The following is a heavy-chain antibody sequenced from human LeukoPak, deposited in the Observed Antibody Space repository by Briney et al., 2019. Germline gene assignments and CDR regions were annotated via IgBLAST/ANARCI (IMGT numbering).Heavy chain of an antibody. V-gene: IGHV4-34*01. CDR1: GGSFSGYY. Sequence: SETLSLTCAVYGGSFSGYYWSWIRQPPGKGLEWIGEINHSGSTNYNPSLKSRVTISVDTSKNQFSLKLSSVTAADTAVYYCARNGRARRVVKDLFEYWGRGTLVAVSS. J-gene: IGHJ4*02. CDR2: INHSGST. CDR3: ARNGRARRVVKDLFEY. D-gene: IGHD3-10*01.